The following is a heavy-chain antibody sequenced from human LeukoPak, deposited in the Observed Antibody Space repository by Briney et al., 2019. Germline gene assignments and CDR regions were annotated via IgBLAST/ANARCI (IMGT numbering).Heavy chain of an antibody. J-gene: IGHJ4*02. CDR3: ARGASVAGY. CDR1: GFTFSSYS. Sequence: GGSLRLSCAASGFTFSSYSMSWVRQAPGQGLEWVANIKQDGSEKYYVDSVRGRFTISRDNAKNSLYLQMNSLRAEDTAVYYCARGASVAGYWGQGTLVTVSS. V-gene: IGHV3-7*04. CDR2: IKQDGSEK. D-gene: IGHD6-19*01.